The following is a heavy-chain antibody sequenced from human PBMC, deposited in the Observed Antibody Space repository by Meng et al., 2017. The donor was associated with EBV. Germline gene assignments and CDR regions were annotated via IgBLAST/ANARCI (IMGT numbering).Heavy chain of an antibody. D-gene: IGHD3-22*01. J-gene: IGHJ4*02. Sequence: QVQVGQAWDAGTHVGAPGTDSSQASGYTSIRSGIRWGRQGPGQGLEWMGWISAYNGNTNYAQKLQGRVTMTTDTSTRTAYMELRSLRSDDTAVYYFARDGRLYDTPSPFDYWGQGTLVTVSS. V-gene: IGHV1-18*01. CDR3: ARDGRLYDTPSPFDY. CDR1: GYTSIRSG. CDR2: ISAYNGNT.